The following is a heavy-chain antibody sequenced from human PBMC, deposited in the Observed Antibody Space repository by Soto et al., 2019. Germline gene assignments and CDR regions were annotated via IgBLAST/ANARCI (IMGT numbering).Heavy chain of an antibody. D-gene: IGHD5-12*01. CDR3: TTDSYSTMEIVRFDF. J-gene: IGHJ4*01. CDR1: GFTFTNAW. Sequence: GGSLRLSCAASGFTFTNAWINWVRQAPGKGLEWVGRIKSKTDGGTTDFAAAVKGRFAISRDDSNNMVYLQMNSLKTEDTVIYFCTTDSYSTMEIVRFDFWGHGTLVTVSS. CDR2: IKSKTDGGTT. V-gene: IGHV3-15*07.